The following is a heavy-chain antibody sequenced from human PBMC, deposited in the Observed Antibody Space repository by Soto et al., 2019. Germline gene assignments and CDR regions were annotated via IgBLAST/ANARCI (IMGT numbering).Heavy chain of an antibody. CDR2: ISYDGSNK. J-gene: IGHJ4*02. Sequence: PGGSLRLSCAASGFTFSSYGMHWVRQAPGKGLEWVAVISYDGSNKYYADSVKGRFTISRDNSKNTLYLQMNSLRAEDTAVYYCAKVELASEPFYYFDYWGQGTLVTVSS. CDR3: AKVELASEPFYYFDY. D-gene: IGHD3-3*02. V-gene: IGHV3-30*18. CDR1: GFTFSSYG.